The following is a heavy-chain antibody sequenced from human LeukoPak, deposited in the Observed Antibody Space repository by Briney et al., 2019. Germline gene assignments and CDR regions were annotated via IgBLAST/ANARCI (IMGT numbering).Heavy chain of an antibody. J-gene: IGHJ4*02. Sequence: PSETLSLTCTVSGGSIITYYWSWIRQPPGKGLEWIGYIYHSGSTTYNPSLKSRVTMSIDMSKNQSSLKLTSVTAADTAVYYCARQSRYSDSSGYFSDDYWGQGTLVTVSS. D-gene: IGHD3-22*01. CDR3: ARQSRYSDSSGYFSDDY. CDR2: IYHSGST. V-gene: IGHV4-59*08. CDR1: GGSIITYY.